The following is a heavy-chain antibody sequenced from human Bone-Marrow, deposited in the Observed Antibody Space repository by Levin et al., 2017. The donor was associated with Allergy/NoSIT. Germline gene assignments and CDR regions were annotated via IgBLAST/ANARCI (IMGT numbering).Heavy chain of an antibody. J-gene: IGHJ5*02. V-gene: IGHV3-30*04. CDR3: ATLGPTATMSWFDP. CDR2: VSYEGSNK. CDR1: GFTFSSYA. Sequence: GGSLRLSCEASGFTFSSYAMHWVRQAPGKGLEWVAVVSYEGSNKDYADSVKGRFTISRDNSKNMLYLQMNSLRTEDMAVYYCATLGPTATMSWFDPWGQGTLVTVSS. D-gene: IGHD1-7*01.